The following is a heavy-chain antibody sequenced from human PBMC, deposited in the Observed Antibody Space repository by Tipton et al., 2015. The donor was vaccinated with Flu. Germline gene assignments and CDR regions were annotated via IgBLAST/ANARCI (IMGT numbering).Heavy chain of an antibody. D-gene: IGHD3-10*01. V-gene: IGHV3-7*03. CDR1: GFTFSNYW. CDR2: IKQDGSQI. CDR3: AKDVYSLGLGGY. J-gene: IGHJ4*02. Sequence: SLRLSCSASGFTFSNYWMHWVRQAPGKGLEWVANIKQDGSQIYYLDSVKGRFTISRDNAKNSLYLQMNSPRAEDTALYYCAKDVYSLGLGGYWGQGTLVTVSS.